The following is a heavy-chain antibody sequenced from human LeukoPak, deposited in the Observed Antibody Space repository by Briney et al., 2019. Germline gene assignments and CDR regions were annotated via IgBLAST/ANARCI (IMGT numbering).Heavy chain of an antibody. Sequence: SQTLSLTCTVSGDSISNSRHYWSWIRQPAGKGLEWIGRIYPSGNTNYNPSLKSRATISLDTSKNQFSLNLKSVTAADTAMYYCARDGVVTMELDFWGQGTLVTVSS. CDR3: ARDGVVTMELDF. V-gene: IGHV4-61*02. D-gene: IGHD3-3*01. J-gene: IGHJ4*02. CDR2: IYPSGNT. CDR1: GDSISNSRHY.